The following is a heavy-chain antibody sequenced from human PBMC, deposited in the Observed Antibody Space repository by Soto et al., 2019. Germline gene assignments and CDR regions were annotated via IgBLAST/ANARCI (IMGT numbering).Heavy chain of an antibody. D-gene: IGHD3-3*02. Sequence: SETLSLTCTVSGDSIISSDFYWGWARQPPGKGLEWIGSIFYLGSSYYNPSLKSRVTMSVDTSKNQFSLRLRSVTAADTALYFCARHSLALRKNNWFDPWGQGIMVTVSS. CDR1: GDSIISSDFY. CDR2: IFYLGSS. V-gene: IGHV4-39*01. CDR3: ARHSLALRKNNWFDP. J-gene: IGHJ5*02.